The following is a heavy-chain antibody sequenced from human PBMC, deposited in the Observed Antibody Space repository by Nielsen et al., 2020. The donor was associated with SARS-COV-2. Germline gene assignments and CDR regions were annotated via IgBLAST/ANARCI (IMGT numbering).Heavy chain of an antibody. CDR1: GGSISTSDW. Sequence: SETLSLTCAVSGGSISTSDWWNWVRQPPGKGLEWIGEIYHSGSTNYNPSLKSRVTMSVDKSKNQFSLKLSSVTAADTAVYYCASNPDTATLGDAFDIWGQGTMVTVSS. D-gene: IGHD5-18*01. V-gene: IGHV4-4*02. J-gene: IGHJ3*02. CDR3: ASNPDTATLGDAFDI. CDR2: IYHSGST.